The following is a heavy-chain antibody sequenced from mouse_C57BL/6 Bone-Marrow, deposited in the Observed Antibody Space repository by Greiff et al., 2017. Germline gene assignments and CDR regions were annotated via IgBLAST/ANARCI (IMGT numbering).Heavy chain of an antibody. CDR3: TRSLIYYGTNY. J-gene: IGHJ2*01. CDR1: GFNIKDYY. CDR2: IDPEDGET. V-gene: IGHV14-2*01. Sequence: EVQLVESGAELVKPGASVKLSCTASGFNIKDYYIHWVKQRTEQGLEWIGMIDPEDGETKYAPKFQDKATITADTSSNTAYLQLSSLTSEDTAVYYCTRSLIYYGTNYWGQGTTLTVSS. D-gene: IGHD1-1*01.